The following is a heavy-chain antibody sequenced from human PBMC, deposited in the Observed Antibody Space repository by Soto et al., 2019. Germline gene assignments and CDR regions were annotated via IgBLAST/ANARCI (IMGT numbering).Heavy chain of an antibody. D-gene: IGHD5-12*01. J-gene: IGHJ4*02. CDR3: ATPGGRDGYRTGGNFDY. Sequence: SETLSLTCTVSGSSISSSSYYWGWIRQPPGKGLEWIGSIYYSGSTYYNPSLKSRVTISVDTSKNQFSLKLSSVTAADTAVYYCATPGGRDGYRTGGNFDYWGQGTLVTVSS. V-gene: IGHV4-39*01. CDR2: IYYSGST. CDR1: GSSISSSSYY.